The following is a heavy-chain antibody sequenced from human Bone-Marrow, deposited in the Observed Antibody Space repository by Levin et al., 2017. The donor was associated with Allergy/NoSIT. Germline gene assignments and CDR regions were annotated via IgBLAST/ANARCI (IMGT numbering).Heavy chain of an antibody. CDR1: GYTLTDYY. CDR3: ARVTFDINAFPYYDF. J-gene: IGHJ4*02. Sequence: GESLKISCEASGYTLTDYYLHWVRQAPGQGLEWMGWINPKNGATKYAQRFHGRVTMTRDTSISTAYMDLSSLTSDDTSIYYCARVTFDINAFPYYDFWGQGTLVTVSS. D-gene: IGHD3-3*02. CDR2: INPKNGAT. V-gene: IGHV1-2*02.